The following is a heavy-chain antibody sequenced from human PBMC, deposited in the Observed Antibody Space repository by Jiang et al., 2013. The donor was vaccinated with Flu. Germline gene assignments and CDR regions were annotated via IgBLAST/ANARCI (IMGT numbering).Heavy chain of an antibody. V-gene: IGHV4-59*01. CDR3: ARVRITGREAFDL. D-gene: IGHD1-20*01. CDR1: SDSIRTFY. CDR2: VYYSGRT. J-gene: IGHJ3*01. Sequence: LSLTCTVPSDSIRTFYWGWIRQPPGKGLEWIAYVYYSGRTNYNPSLKSRLTTSVATTENQLSLKLSSVTAADTAVYYCARVRITGREAFDLWGQGTMVTVSS.